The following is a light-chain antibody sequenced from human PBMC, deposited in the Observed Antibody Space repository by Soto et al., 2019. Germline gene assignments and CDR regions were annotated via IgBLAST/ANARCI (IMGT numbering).Light chain of an antibody. V-gene: IGLV2-14*01. J-gene: IGLJ1*01. CDR1: SSDVGGYNY. Sequence: QSALTQPASVSGSPGQSITISCTGTSSDVGGYNYVSWYQQHPGKAPKLMIYEVTNRPSGISNRFSGSKSGNTASLTISGLQAEDEADYYCSSYTSSNIYVFGPGTKLTVL. CDR2: EVT. CDR3: SSYTSSNIYV.